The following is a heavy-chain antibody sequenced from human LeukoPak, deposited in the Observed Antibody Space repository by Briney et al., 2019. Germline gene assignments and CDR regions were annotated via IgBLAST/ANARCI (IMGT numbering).Heavy chain of an antibody. CDR1: GYTFTSYY. CDR2: INPSGGST. D-gene: IGHD6-19*01. CDR3: ARDPSIAVAGMDFDY. Sequence: GASVKVSCKASGYTFTSYYMHWVRQAPGQGLEWMGMINPSGGSTSYAQKFQGRVTMTRDTSTSTVYMELSSLRSEDTAVYYCARDPSIAVAGMDFDYWGQGTLVTVSS. V-gene: IGHV1-46*01. J-gene: IGHJ4*02.